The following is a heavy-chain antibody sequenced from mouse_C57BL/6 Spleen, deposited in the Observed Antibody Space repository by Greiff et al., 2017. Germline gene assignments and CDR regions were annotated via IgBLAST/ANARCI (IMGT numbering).Heavy chain of an antibody. D-gene: IGHD2-4*01. Sequence: QVQLQQPGAELVKPGASVKLSCKASGYTFTSYWMHWVKQRPGQGLEWIGMIHPNSGSTNYNEKCKSKATLTVDKSSSTAYMQLSHLTSEDSAVYYCARRKGGDDYDDYFDYWGQGTTLTVSS. J-gene: IGHJ2*01. CDR3: ARRKGGDDYDDYFDY. V-gene: IGHV1-64*01. CDR1: GYTFTSYW. CDR2: IHPNSGST.